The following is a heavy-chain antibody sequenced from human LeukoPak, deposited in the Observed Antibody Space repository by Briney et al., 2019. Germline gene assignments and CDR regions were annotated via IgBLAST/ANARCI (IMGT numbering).Heavy chain of an antibody. D-gene: IGHD6-13*01. CDR3: ARGTIYSSSWYYFDY. V-gene: IGHV4-4*07. CDR2: IYTSGST. Sequence: SETLSLTCTVSGGSISSYYWSWIRQPAGKGLEWIGRIYTSGSTNYNPSLKSRVTMSVDTSKNQFSLKLSSVTAADTAVYYCARGTIYSSSWYYFDYWGQGTLDTVSS. CDR1: GGSISSYY. J-gene: IGHJ4*02.